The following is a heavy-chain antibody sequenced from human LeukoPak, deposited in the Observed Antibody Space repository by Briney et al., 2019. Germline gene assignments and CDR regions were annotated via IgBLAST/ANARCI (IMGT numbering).Heavy chain of an antibody. J-gene: IGHJ4*02. Sequence: SQTLSLTCAISGDTVSSTRAAWNWIRQSPSRGLEWLGRTYYRSKWYNDYAVSVKSRITINPDTSKNQFSLQLNSVTPEDTAVYYCERVSSWTEEPDTGLDHWGQGTLVPVSS. CDR1: GDTVSSTRAA. CDR3: ERVSSWTEEPDTGLDH. D-gene: IGHD6-13*01. V-gene: IGHV6-1*01. CDR2: TYYRSKWYN.